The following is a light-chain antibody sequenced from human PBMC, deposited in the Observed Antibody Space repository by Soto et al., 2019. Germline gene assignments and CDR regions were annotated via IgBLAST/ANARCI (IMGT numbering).Light chain of an antibody. CDR3: QKYNSSLWT. CDR1: QGIDNY. J-gene: IGKJ1*01. CDR2: AAS. Sequence: DIQMTQSPSSLSASVGDRVTITCRASQGIDNYLAWYQQKPWKVPKLLIYAASTLQSGVPSRFSGSESGTDFTLTISSLQPEDVATYYCQKYNSSLWTFGQGTKVEIK. V-gene: IGKV1-27*01.